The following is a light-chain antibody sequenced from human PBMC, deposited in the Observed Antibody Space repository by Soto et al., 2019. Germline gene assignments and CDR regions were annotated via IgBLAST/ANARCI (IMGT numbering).Light chain of an antibody. CDR3: QQYGRSPFT. Sequence: EVVLTQSPVTLSLSPGERATLSCRASQRIANNFLAWFQQTPGQPPTLLIYGASTRGSGIPDRFSGSGSGTDFAVASSRLEPGDFAVYYCQQYGRSPFTFGHGTKLHIK. V-gene: IGKV3-20*01. CDR2: GAS. CDR1: QRIANNF. J-gene: IGKJ2*01.